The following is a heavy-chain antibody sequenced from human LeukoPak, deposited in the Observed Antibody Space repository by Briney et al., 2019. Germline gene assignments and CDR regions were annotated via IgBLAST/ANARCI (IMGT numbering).Heavy chain of an antibody. Sequence: SETLSLTCAVYGGSFSGYYWSWIRQPPGKGLEWIGEINHSGNTNYNPSLKSRVTISVDTSKNRFSLKLSSVTAADTAVYYCARGWSPSDYDFWSGRYYMDVWGKGTTVTVSS. J-gene: IGHJ6*03. CDR2: INHSGNT. CDR1: GGSFSGYY. V-gene: IGHV4-34*01. CDR3: ARGWSPSDYDFWSGRYYMDV. D-gene: IGHD3-3*01.